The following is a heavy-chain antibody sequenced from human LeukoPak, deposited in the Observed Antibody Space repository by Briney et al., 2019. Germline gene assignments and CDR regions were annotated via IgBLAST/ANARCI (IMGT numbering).Heavy chain of an antibody. CDR2: IRYDGSNK. J-gene: IGHJ4*02. CDR1: GFTFSSYG. CDR3: AKGNLTSYYDY. Sequence: GGSLRLSCAASGFTFSSYGMHWVRQAQGKWLEWVAFIRYDGSNKYYASSVRRRFIISSDYSKTSLFLQMNSLGADAVCFYYGAKGNLTSYYDYWGQGTLVTVSS. V-gene: IGHV3-30*02. D-gene: IGHD3-9*01.